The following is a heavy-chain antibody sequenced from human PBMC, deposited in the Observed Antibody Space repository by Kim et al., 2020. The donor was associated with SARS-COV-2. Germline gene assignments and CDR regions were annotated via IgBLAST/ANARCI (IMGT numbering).Heavy chain of an antibody. J-gene: IGHJ4*02. D-gene: IGHD3-10*01. V-gene: IGHV4-39*01. CDR1: GGSMNSGTYY. CDR2: ICKDGSA. Sequence: SETLSLTCTVSGGSMNSGTYYWGWIRQAPGMGLEWIGNICKDGSAYYNPSLKVRVTISVDPSTNQLSLQLRSVTAADTSVYYCARHAGSRGYYGSASYYYLDFWGQGTLVTVSS. CDR3: ARHAGSRGYYGSASYYYLDF.